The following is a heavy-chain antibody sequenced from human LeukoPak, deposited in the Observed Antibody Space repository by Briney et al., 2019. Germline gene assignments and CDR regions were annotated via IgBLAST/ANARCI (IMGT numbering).Heavy chain of an antibody. CDR1: GGTFSSYA. CDR2: IIPIFGTA. Sequence: GASVKVSCKASGGTFSSYAISWVRQAPGQGLEWMGGIIPIFGTANYAQKFQGRVTITADESTSTAYMELSSLRSEDTAVYYCARDSPVVAAPFDDAFDIWGQGTMVTVSS. V-gene: IGHV1-69*13. J-gene: IGHJ3*02. D-gene: IGHD2-15*01. CDR3: ARDSPVVAAPFDDAFDI.